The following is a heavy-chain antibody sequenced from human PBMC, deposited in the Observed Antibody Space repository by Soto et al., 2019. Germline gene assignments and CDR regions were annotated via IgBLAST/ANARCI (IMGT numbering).Heavy chain of an antibody. CDR2: ISAHNGNT. J-gene: IGHJ4*02. CDR1: GYDFTTYG. Sequence: QVHLVQSGAEVKKPGASVKVSCKGSGYDFTTYGITWVRQAPGQGLEWMAWISAHNGNTDYAQKLQGGVTGTRNTSTTPGYVQLRRLRSDDTAMYYCARGRYGDYWGQGALVTVSS. CDR3: ARGRYGDY. V-gene: IGHV1-18*01. D-gene: IGHD1-1*01.